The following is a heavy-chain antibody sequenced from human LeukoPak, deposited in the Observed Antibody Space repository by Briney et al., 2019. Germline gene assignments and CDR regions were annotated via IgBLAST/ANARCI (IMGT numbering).Heavy chain of an antibody. V-gene: IGHV3-49*03. CDR3: TRSIAVAGTDDY. J-gene: IGHJ4*02. CDR1: GFTFGDYA. D-gene: IGHD6-19*01. Sequence: GRSLRLSCTASGFTFGDYAMSWFRQAPGKGLEWVGFIRSKAYGGTTEYAASVKGRFTISRDDSKSIAYLQMNSLKTEDTAVYYYTRSIAVAGTDDYWGQGTLVTVSS. CDR2: IRSKAYGGTT.